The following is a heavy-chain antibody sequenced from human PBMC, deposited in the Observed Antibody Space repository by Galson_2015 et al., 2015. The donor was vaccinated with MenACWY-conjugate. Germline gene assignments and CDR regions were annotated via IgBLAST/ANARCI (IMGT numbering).Heavy chain of an antibody. D-gene: IGHD1-20*01. CDR3: VEGLTG. V-gene: IGHV3-7*03. Sequence: SLRLSCATSGFTFTNYWMSWVRQAPGKGLEWVANINQDGSEKYYVDSVKGRFTISRDSAQNSLFLQMNSLRAEDTAMYYCVEGLTGWGQGTLVTVSS. CDR2: INQDGSEK. CDR1: GFTFTNYW. J-gene: IGHJ4*02.